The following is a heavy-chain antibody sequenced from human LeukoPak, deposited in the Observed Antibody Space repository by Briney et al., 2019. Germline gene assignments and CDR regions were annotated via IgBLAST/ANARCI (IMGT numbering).Heavy chain of an antibody. Sequence: SQTLSLTCAISGDSVSSNSVTWNWIRHSPSRGLEWLGRTYYRSTWYNDYAVSVRGRITVNPDTSKNQFSLHLNSVTAADTAVYYCAKDLGYQLLHWGQGTLVTVSS. D-gene: IGHD2-2*01. CDR1: GDSVSSNSVT. CDR3: AKDLGYQLLH. CDR2: TYYRSTWYN. J-gene: IGHJ4*02. V-gene: IGHV6-1*01.